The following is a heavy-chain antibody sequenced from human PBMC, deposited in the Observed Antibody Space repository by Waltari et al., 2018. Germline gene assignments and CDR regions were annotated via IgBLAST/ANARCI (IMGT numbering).Heavy chain of an antibody. J-gene: IGHJ6*02. D-gene: IGHD3-16*01. CDR2: INTGNGNT. V-gene: IGHV1-3*04. Sequence: QVQLVQSGAEVKKPGASVKVSCKAFGYSFSNSGLPWVRQAPGQGLEGIAEINTGNGNTQYSQKWRGRVSISRDTPASTAYMELTSLRAEDTAVYYCARRSGFSFYAMGLWGQGTTVSVSS. CDR3: ARRSGFSFYAMGL. CDR1: GYSFSNSG.